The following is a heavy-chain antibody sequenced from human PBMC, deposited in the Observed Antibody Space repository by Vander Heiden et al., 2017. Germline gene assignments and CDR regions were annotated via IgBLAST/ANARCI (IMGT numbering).Heavy chain of an antibody. Sequence: QAQLVESGGGVVQPGRALRLSCAASGFTFTTYGIHWVRQAPGRGLEWVAHIWYDGDNKYYADSVKGRFTISRDNSKNTVYLQMNSLRPDDTAVYYCARDPSTMDGDYPRYWGQGTLVTVSS. J-gene: IGHJ4*02. CDR2: IWYDGDNK. V-gene: IGHV3-33*01. D-gene: IGHD4-17*01. CDR1: GFTFTTYG. CDR3: ARDPSTMDGDYPRY.